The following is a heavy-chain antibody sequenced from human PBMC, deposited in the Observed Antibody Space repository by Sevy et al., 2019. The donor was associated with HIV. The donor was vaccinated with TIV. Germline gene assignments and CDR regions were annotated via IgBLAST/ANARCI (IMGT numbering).Heavy chain of an antibody. CDR3: AKVAFGGIAVYYFDY. D-gene: IGHD6-19*01. V-gene: IGHV3-9*01. Sequence: GGSLRLSCAASGFTFDDYAMHWVRQAPGKGLEWVSGISWNSGSIGYADSVKGRFTISRDNAKNSLYLQMNSLRAEDTALYYCAKVAFGGIAVYYFDYWGQGTLVTVSS. J-gene: IGHJ4*02. CDR2: ISWNSGSI. CDR1: GFTFDDYA.